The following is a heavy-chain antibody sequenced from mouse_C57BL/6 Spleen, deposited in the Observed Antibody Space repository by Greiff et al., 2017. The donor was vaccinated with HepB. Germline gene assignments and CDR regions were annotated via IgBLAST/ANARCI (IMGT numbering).Heavy chain of an antibody. CDR3: ARKIDGY. V-gene: IGHV1-50*01. Sequence: QVQLQQPGAELVKPGASVKLSCKASGYTFTSYWMQWVKQRPGQGLEWIGEIDPSESYTNYNQKFKGKATLTVDTSSSTAYMQLRSLTSEDSAVYYCARKIDGYWGQGTTLTVSS. CDR1: GYTFTSYW. J-gene: IGHJ2*01. CDR2: IDPSESYT.